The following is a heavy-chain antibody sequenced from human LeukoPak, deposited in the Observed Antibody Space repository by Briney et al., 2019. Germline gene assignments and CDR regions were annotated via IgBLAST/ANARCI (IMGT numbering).Heavy chain of an antibody. D-gene: IGHD3-22*01. CDR2: ISYDGSSK. Sequence: TGGSLRLSCAGSGFTFCSYSMHWVRQAPGKGLEGVAIISYDGSSKYYAASVKGRIIISRDNSKNTLYLQMNSLGPEDTAVYYCARGVGMDYYASTADFPPDYWGQGTLITVSS. V-gene: IGHV3-30*04. CDR1: GFTFCSYS. J-gene: IGHJ4*02. CDR3: ARGVGMDYYASTADFPPDY.